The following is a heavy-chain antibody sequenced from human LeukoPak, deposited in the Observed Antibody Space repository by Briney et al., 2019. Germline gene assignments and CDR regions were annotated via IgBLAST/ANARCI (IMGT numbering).Heavy chain of an antibody. CDR2: IRSKANSYAT. CDR1: GLTFSVSA. Sequence: PGRSLKLSSAASGLTFSVSAMHWVRHASGKGLEWVGRIRSKANSYATAYAASVKGRFTISRDDSKNTAYLQMNSLRTEDTAVYYCMGGGWELVTVSGDYWGQGTLVTVSS. J-gene: IGHJ4*02. V-gene: IGHV3-73*01. CDR3: MGGGWELVTVSGDY. D-gene: IGHD1-26*01.